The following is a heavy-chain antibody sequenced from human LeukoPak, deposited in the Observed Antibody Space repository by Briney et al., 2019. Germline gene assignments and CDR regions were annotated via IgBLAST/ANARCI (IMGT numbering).Heavy chain of an antibody. D-gene: IGHD6-13*01. CDR2: ISSSHTI. CDR1: GFTFNNYE. CDR3: ARAWYGSSFDD. V-gene: IGHV3-48*03. J-gene: IGHJ4*02. Sequence: GGSLRLSCAASGFTFNNYELNWVRQAPGKGLEWVSYISSSHTIYYADTVKGRFTISRDNAKNSLFLQMSSLRADDTAVYYCARAWYGSSFDDWGQGTLVTVSS.